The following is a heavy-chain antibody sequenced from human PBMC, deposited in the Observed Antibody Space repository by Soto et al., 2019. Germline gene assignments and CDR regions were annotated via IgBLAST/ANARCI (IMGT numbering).Heavy chain of an antibody. CDR3: ARDPSELPYYYYGMDV. D-gene: IGHD1-7*01. J-gene: IGHJ6*02. Sequence: SETLSLTCTVSGGSISSYYWSWIRQPAGKGLEWIGRIYTSGSTNYNPSLKSRVTMSVDTSKNQFSLKLSSVTAADTAVYYCARDPSELPYYYYGMDVWGQGTTVTVSS. V-gene: IGHV4-4*07. CDR1: GGSISSYY. CDR2: IYTSGST.